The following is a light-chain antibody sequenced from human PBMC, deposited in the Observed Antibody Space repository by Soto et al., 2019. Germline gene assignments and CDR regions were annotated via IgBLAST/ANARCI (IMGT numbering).Light chain of an antibody. V-gene: IGKV1-9*01. CDR2: AAS. Sequence: DIQLTQSPSFLSASVGDRVTITCRASQGISSYLAWYQHKPGKAPKLLIYAASTLQSGVPSRFSGSGAGTEFTLTISSLQPEDFATYYCQQLNSYPLTFGGGTKVESK. CDR1: QGISSY. CDR3: QQLNSYPLT. J-gene: IGKJ4*01.